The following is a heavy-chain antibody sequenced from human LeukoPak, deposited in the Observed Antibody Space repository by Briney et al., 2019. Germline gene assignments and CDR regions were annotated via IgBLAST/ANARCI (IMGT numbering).Heavy chain of an antibody. V-gene: IGHV4-59*01. CDR2: IYYSGST. CDR3: ARLRDYYDSSGYYLDRGAFDI. D-gene: IGHD3-22*01. CDR1: GGSISSYY. J-gene: IGHJ3*02. Sequence: NPSETLSLTCTVSGGSISSYYWNWIRQPPGKGLEWIGYIYYSGSTNYNPSLKSRVTISVHTSKNQFSLKLSSVTAADTAVYYCARLRDYYDSSGYYLDRGAFDIWGQGTMVTVSS.